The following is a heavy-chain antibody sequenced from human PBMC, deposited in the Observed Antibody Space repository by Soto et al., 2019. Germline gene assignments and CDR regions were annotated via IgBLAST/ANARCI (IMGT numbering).Heavy chain of an antibody. CDR2: INWNGGST. Sequence: EVQLVESGGGVVRPGGSLRLSCAASGFTFDDYGMSWVRQAPGKGLEWVSGINWNGGSTGYADSVKGRFTISRDNAKNSLYLQMHSLRAEDTAWYYCARGHGTHYYDSSGYRDAFDIWAKGQWSPSLQ. CDR1: GFTFDDYG. J-gene: IGHJ3*02. CDR3: ARGHGTHYYDSSGYRDAFDI. V-gene: IGHV3-20*04. D-gene: IGHD3-22*01.